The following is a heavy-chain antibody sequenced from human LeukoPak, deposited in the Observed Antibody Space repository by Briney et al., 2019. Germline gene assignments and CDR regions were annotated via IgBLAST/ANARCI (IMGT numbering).Heavy chain of an antibody. CDR3: AREFSHYYGSGVDY. Sequence: GSLRLSCAASGFTVSSNYMSWVRQAPGKGLEWVLVIYSGGSTYYADSVKGRFTISRDNSKNTLYLQMNSLRAEDTAVYYCAREFSHYYGSGVDYWGQGTLVTVSS. V-gene: IGHV3-66*01. D-gene: IGHD3-10*01. CDR2: IYSGGST. J-gene: IGHJ4*02. CDR1: GFTVSSNY.